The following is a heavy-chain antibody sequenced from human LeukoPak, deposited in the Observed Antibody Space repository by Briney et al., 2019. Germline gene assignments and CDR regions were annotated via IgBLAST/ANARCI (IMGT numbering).Heavy chain of an antibody. CDR2: ISSSSSYT. D-gene: IGHD6-19*01. J-gene: IGHJ4*02. V-gene: IGHV3-11*06. CDR3: ARDRSVDGTV. Sequence: GGSLRLSCAVAGFTFGDYYVSWIRPAPGKGLEWVAYISSSSSYTNYALSVKGRFTISRDNAKNSLYLQMDSLRGEDTAMYYCARDRSVDGTVWGQGTLVTVSS. CDR1: GFTFGDYY.